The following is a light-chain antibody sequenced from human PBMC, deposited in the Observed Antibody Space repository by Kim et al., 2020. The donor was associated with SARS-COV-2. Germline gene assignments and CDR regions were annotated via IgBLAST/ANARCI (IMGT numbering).Light chain of an antibody. J-gene: IGLJ2*01. CDR1: SSNIGAGYD. CDR3: QSYDNSRRGWI. V-gene: IGLV1-40*01. CDR2: GDT. Sequence: QPVLTQPPSVSGAPGQRVTISCTGDSSNIGAGYDVHWYQQLPGTAPKLLIYGDTNRPSVPDRFSGSKSGTSASLAITGLQAEDEADYYCQSYDNSRRGWIFGGGTQLTVL.